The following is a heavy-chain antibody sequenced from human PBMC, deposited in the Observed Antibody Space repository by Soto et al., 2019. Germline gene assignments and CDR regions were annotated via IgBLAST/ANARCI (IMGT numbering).Heavy chain of an antibody. Sequence: QVQLVQSGAEVKQPGTSVKVSCQASGYSFKDHYMHWVRQAPGRGLEWVGIINPSGEHTTYAQKFRGRVALTRDTSTSTAYMELRSLRSEDTAVYFCARISCSGGSCYFDFDHWGQGTLVTVSS. J-gene: IGHJ4*02. CDR3: ARISCSGGSCYFDFDH. CDR1: GYSFKDHY. D-gene: IGHD2-15*01. CDR2: INPSGEHT. V-gene: IGHV1-46*02.